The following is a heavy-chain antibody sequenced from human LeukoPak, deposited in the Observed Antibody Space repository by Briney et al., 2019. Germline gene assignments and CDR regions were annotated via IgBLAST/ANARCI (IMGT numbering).Heavy chain of an antibody. D-gene: IGHD1-26*01. CDR2: IGGSGGST. J-gene: IGHJ6*02. CDR1: GFTFSSYA. V-gene: IGHV3-23*01. CDR3: AKRGDSGSYHYYYYGMDV. Sequence: GASLRLSCAASGFTFSSYAMSWVRQAPGKGLEWVSAIGGSGGSTYYADSVKGRFTISRDNSKNTLYLQMNSLRAEDTAVYYCAKRGDSGSYHYYYYGMDVWGQGTTVTVSS.